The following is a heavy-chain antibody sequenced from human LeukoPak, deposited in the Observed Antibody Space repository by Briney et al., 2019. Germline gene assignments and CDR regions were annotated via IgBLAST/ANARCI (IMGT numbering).Heavy chain of an antibody. V-gene: IGHV3-11*01. J-gene: IGHJ5*02. CDR1: GFTFSDYY. CDR2: ISSSGSTI. Sequence: GGSLRLSCAASGFTFSDYYMSWIRQAPGKGLEWVSYISSSGSTIYYADSVKGRFTISRDNAKNSLYLQMNSLRAEDTAVYYCARDLIARFTMVRRVTNWFDPWGQGTLVTVSS. CDR3: ARDLIARFTMVRRVTNWFDP. D-gene: IGHD3-10*01.